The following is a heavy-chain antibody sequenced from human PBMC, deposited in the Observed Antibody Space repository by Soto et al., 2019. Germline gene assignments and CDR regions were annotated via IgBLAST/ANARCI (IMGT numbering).Heavy chain of an antibody. D-gene: IGHD2-2*02. CDR3: AKSYPARLYGPFDY. V-gene: IGHV3-9*01. CDR2: ISWNSGSI. J-gene: IGHJ4*02. CDR1: GFTFDDYA. Sequence: GGSLRLSCAASGFTFDDYAMHWVRQAPGKGLEWVSGISWNSGSIGYADSVKGRFTISRDNAKNSLYLQMNSLRAEDTALYYCAKSYPARLYGPFDYWGQGTLVTVSS.